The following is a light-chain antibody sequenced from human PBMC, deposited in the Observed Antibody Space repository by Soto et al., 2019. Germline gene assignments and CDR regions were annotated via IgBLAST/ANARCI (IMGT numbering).Light chain of an antibody. V-gene: IGKV1-6*01. Sequence: AIQMTQSPSSLYASVGDRVTITCRASQGIRTELGWYQQKPGKAPKLLIYGASTLQSGVPSRFSGSGSVTDFTLTISILQSDDFATYYCLHDNSYPRTFGQGTKVEIE. CDR2: GAS. CDR1: QGIRTE. CDR3: LHDNSYPRT. J-gene: IGKJ1*01.